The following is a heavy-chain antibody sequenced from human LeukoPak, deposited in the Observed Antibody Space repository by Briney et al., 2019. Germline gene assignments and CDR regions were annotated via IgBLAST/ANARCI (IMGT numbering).Heavy chain of an antibody. CDR2: ISSSGSTI. J-gene: IGHJ4*02. V-gene: IGHV3-11*04. Sequence: PGGSLRLSCAASGFIFSDYYMSWIRQAPGKGLEWVSFISSSGSTIYYADSVKGRFTISRDNAKNSLYLQMNSLRAEDTAVYYCAAGAMAFIDYWSQGTLVTVSS. D-gene: IGHD5-18*01. CDR3: AAGAMAFIDY. CDR1: GFIFSDYY.